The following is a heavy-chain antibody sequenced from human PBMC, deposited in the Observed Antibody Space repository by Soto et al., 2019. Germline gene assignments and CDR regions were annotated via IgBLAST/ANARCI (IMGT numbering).Heavy chain of an antibody. D-gene: IGHD6-6*01. J-gene: IGHJ6*02. Sequence: ASVKVSCKACGRTFSSYAISWVGQAGGQGLEWMGGIIPIFGTANYAQKFQGRVTITADESTSTAYMELSSLRSEDTAVYYCARENHSRSGYYYYCMEVWGQGTTVTVSS. CDR1: GRTFSSYA. CDR2: IIPIFGTA. V-gene: IGHV1-69*13. CDR3: ARENHSRSGYYYYCMEV.